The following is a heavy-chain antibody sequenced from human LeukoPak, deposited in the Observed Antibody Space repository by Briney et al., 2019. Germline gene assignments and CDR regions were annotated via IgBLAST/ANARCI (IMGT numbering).Heavy chain of an antibody. D-gene: IGHD3-3*01. Sequence: SETLSLTCTVSGGSISSGSYYWSWIRQPPGKGLEWIGYIYYSGSTNYNPSLKSRVTISVDTSKNQFSLKLSSVTAADTAVYYCARERSGYYGFHAFDIWGQGTMVTVSS. V-gene: IGHV4-61*01. CDR2: IYYSGST. J-gene: IGHJ3*02. CDR1: GGSISSGSYY. CDR3: ARERSGYYGFHAFDI.